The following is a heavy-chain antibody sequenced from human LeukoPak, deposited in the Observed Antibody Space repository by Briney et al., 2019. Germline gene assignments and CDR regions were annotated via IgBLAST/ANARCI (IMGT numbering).Heavy chain of an antibody. CDR2: MKDDGSEK. CDR3: ARDIEAAGLFLDY. J-gene: IGHJ4*02. Sequence: GGSLRLSCADSGFTFSSYWMSWGRQAPGEGLEWVAKMKDDGSEKYYVDSVKGRFTISRDNAKNSLYLQMNSLRAEDTAVYYCARDIEAAGLFLDYWGQGTLVTVYS. CDR1: GFTFSSYW. V-gene: IGHV3-7*01. D-gene: IGHD6-13*01.